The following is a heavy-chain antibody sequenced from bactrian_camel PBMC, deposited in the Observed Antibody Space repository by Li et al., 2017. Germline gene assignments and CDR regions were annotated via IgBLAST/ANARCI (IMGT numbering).Heavy chain of an antibody. D-gene: IGHD2*01. CDR2: ISPDGKE. V-gene: IGHV3S53*01. CDR1: RGFDDADAE. Sequence: VQPVESGGGSVQIGGSLTLACAASRGFDDADAEWGWFRQAPGAQCEMVASISPDGKEYYSDSVKGRFTVSRDNANNTVNLMMNSLKPEDTAMYYCAANFGPYCSGPYLARRANFLGQGTQVTVS. J-gene: IGHJ4*01.